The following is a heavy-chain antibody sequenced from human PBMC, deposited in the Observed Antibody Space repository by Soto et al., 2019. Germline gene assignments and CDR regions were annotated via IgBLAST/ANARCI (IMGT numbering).Heavy chain of an antibody. CDR3: ARRGSSSSFFYDS. D-gene: IGHD6-6*01. Sequence: EVQLVQSGAEVKKPGESLRISCPGSGYSFTSSWISWVRQMPGEGLEWVGRIDPSDSYINYSPSFQGRVTISADKSISTAYLQWSSLKASDTAMYYCARRGSSSSFFYDSWGQGTLVTVSS. CDR1: GYSFTSSW. V-gene: IGHV5-10-1*03. J-gene: IGHJ4*02. CDR2: IDPSDSYI.